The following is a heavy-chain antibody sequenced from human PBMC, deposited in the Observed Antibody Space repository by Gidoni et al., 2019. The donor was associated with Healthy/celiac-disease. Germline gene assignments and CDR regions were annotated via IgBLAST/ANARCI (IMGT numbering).Heavy chain of an antibody. Sequence: QVQLVESGGGVVQPGRSLRRYCAAAGFTCSSYAMHWVRQAPGKGLEWVAVISYDGSNKYYADSVKGRFTISRDNSKNTLYLQMNSLRAEDTAVYYCARETTVVTPRNYYYYYMDVWGKGTTVTVSS. D-gene: IGHD4-17*01. CDR1: GFTCSSYA. J-gene: IGHJ6*03. CDR3: ARETTVVTPRNYYYYYMDV. CDR2: ISYDGSNK. V-gene: IGHV3-30-3*01.